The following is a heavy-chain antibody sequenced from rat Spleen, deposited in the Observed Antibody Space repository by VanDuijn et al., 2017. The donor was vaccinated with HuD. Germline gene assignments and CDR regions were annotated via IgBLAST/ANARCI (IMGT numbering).Heavy chain of an antibody. J-gene: IGHJ3*01. V-gene: IGHV1-43*01. Sequence: QVQLQQSGAELAKPGSSVKISCKASGYTFTYYYISWIKQTTGQGLNYIGYINTGSGGTNYNEKFKGKATLTVDKSSSTAFMQLSSLTTDDSAVYYCAGFDYYNTHGFPYWGQGTLVSVSS. CDR3: AGFDYYNTHGFPY. CDR1: GYTFTYYY. CDR2: INTGSGGT. D-gene: IGHD1-2*01.